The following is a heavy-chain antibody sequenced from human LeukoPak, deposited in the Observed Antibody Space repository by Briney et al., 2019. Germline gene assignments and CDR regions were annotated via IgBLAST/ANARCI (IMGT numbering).Heavy chain of an antibody. CDR3: ARFLGAYCGGDCYPRFDP. J-gene: IGHJ5*02. Sequence: GESLKISCKGSGYSFTSYWNGWVRQMPGKGLEGMGIIYPGDSDTRYSPSFQGQVTISADKSISTAYLQWSSLKASDTAMYYCARFLGAYCGGDCYPRFDPWGQGTLVTVSS. CDR1: GYSFTSYW. CDR2: IYPGDSDT. V-gene: IGHV5-51*01. D-gene: IGHD2-21*02.